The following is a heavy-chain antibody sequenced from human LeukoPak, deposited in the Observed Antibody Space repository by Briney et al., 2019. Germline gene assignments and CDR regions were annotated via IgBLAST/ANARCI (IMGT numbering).Heavy chain of an antibody. Sequence: ASVKVSCKASGYTFTGYYMHWVRQAPGQGLEWMGWINPNSGGTNYAQKFQGRVTMTRDTSISTAYMELSRLRSDDTAVYYCARSYYDSSGYPEGFDHWGQGTLVTVSS. CDR3: ARSYYDSSGYPEGFDH. CDR2: INPNSGGT. CDR1: GYTFTGYY. V-gene: IGHV1-2*02. J-gene: IGHJ4*02. D-gene: IGHD3-22*01.